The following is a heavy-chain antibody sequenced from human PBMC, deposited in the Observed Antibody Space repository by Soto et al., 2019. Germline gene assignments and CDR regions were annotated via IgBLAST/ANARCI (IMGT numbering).Heavy chain of an antibody. CDR2: IYYSGST. V-gene: IGHV4-59*01. D-gene: IGHD6-19*01. CDR3: AREAVTGYSSGLDY. Sequence: SETLSLTCTVSGGSISSYYWSWIRQPPGKGLEWIGYIYYSGSTNYNPSLKSRVTISVDTSKNQFSLKLSSVTAADTAVYYCAREAVTGYSSGLDYWGQGTLVTVSS. J-gene: IGHJ4*02. CDR1: GGSISSYY.